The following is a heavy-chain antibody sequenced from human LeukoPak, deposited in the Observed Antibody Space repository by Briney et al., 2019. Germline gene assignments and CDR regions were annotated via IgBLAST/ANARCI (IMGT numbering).Heavy chain of an antibody. CDR3: ARDQGDFWSGYRL. V-gene: IGHV1-2*02. CDR2: INTNSGGT. J-gene: IGHJ4*02. D-gene: IGHD3-3*01. CDR1: GYTFIGYY. Sequence: ASVTVSCTASGYTFIGYYMHWVRQAPGQGLEWMGWINTNSGGTNYAQRFQGRVTMTRDTSISTAYMELSRLRSDESAFYYCARDQGDFWSGYRLWGQGTLVTVSS.